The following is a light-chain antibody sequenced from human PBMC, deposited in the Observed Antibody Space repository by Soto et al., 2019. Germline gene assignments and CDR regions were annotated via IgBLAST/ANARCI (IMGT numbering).Light chain of an antibody. CDR2: GAS. CDR3: QQYNKRPPDT. Sequence: EIVMTQSPATLSVSPGERATLSCRASQSVSRDLAWYQQRPCQAPRLLIYGASIRATDIPGRFGGSGSGTDYTHTITRLQSEDFAHDDCQQYNKRPPDTFGTGTRLEIK. V-gene: IGKV3-15*01. CDR1: QSVSRD. J-gene: IGKJ5*01.